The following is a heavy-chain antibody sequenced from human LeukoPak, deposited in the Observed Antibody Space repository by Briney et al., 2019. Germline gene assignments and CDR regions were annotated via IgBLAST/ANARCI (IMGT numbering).Heavy chain of an antibody. Sequence: PSGTLSLTCTVSGGSISSSSYFCGWIRQPPGKGLEGIGSIFYSGSTYYNPSLNSRVTISIDTSKNQFSLRLSSVTAADTAVYYCARQMNTVTADYWGQGTLVTVSS. J-gene: IGHJ4*02. CDR1: GGSISSSSYF. V-gene: IGHV4-39*01. D-gene: IGHD4-17*01. CDR2: IFYSGST. CDR3: ARQMNTVTADY.